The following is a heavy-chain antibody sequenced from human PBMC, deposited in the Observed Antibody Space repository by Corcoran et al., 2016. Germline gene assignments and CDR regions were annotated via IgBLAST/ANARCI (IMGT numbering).Heavy chain of an antibody. D-gene: IGHD3-22*01. Sequence: EVQLGETGGGLIQPGGSLRLSGAASGVTVSSKYMSWVREAPGKGLEWVSVIYSGGSTYYADSVKGRFTISRDNSKNTRYLQMSSLRAEDTAVYYCAKEGAYYDSSLAFDIWGQGTMVTVSS. CDR1: GVTVSSKY. CDR3: AKEGAYYDSSLAFDI. CDR2: IYSGGST. V-gene: IGHV3-53*05. J-gene: IGHJ3*02.